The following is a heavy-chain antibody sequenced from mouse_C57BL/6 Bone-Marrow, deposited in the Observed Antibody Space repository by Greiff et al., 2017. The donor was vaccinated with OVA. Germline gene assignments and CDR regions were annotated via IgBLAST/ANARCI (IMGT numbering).Heavy chain of an antibody. CDR2: INPNNGGT. CDR1: GYTFTDYY. V-gene: IGHV1-26*01. Sequence: VQLQQSGPELVKPGASVKISCKASGYTFTDYYMNWVKQSHGKSLEWIGDINPNNGGTSYNQKFKGKATLTVDKSSSTAYMELRSLTSEDSAVYYCARHLPLRVYFDYWGQGTTLTVSS. CDR3: ARHLPLRVYFDY. J-gene: IGHJ2*01. D-gene: IGHD1-1*01.